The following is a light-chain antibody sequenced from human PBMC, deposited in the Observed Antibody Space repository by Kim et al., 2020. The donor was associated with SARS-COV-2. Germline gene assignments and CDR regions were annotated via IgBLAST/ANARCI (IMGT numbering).Light chain of an antibody. CDR3: CSYAGGSSV. J-gene: IGLJ1*01. CDR2: DVR. CDR1: SSDVGGYNY. V-gene: IGLV2-11*01. Sequence: PGRSVTISCPGTSSDVGGYNYVSWYQQHPGKAPNLMIYDVRKRPSGVPDRFSGSKSGNTASLTVSGLQADDEADYYCCSYAGGSSVFGTGTKVTVL.